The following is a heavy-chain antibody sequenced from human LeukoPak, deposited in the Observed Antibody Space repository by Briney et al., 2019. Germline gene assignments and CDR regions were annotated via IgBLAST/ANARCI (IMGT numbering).Heavy chain of an antibody. CDR1: GFTFSSYG. Sequence: SGGSLRLSCAASGFTFSSYGMHWVRQAPGKGLEWVAFIRYDGSNKYYADSVKGRFTISRDNSKNTLYLQMNSLRAEDTAVYYCAKDPSGRWSGSYVDYWGQGTLVTVSS. CDR3: AKDPSGRWSGSYVDY. V-gene: IGHV3-30*02. J-gene: IGHJ4*02. CDR2: IRYDGSNK. D-gene: IGHD1-26*01.